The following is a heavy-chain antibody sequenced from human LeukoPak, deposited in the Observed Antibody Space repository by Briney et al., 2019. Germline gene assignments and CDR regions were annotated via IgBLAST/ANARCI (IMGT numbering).Heavy chain of an antibody. CDR1: GGSISSSNW. D-gene: IGHD4/OR15-4a*01. V-gene: IGHV4-4*02. CDR3: ASGSGARGWFDP. CDR2: INHSGST. Sequence: SGTLSLTCAVSGGSISSSNWWSWVRQPPGKGLEWIGEINHSGSTNYNPSLKSRVTISLDTSKNQFSLKLSSVAAADTAVYYCASGSGARGWFDPWGQGTLVTVSS. J-gene: IGHJ5*02.